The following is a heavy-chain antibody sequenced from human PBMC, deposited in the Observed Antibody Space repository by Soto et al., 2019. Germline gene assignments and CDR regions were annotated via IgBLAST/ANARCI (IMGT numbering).Heavy chain of an antibody. CDR3: CWCGSVNYYFNQ. CDR2: MKSKGSGGTT. J-gene: IGHJ4*02. Sequence: EVQLVESGGDLVKPGGSLRLSCTVSGLKFSDAWMSWVRHIPGKGLEWVGRMKSKGSGGTTDYAAPVKGRFTISRDDSKNTVYLQMNSLKTEDTAMYYCCWCGSVNYYFNQWGQGTLVTVSS. V-gene: IGHV3-15*01. CDR1: GLKFSDAW. D-gene: IGHD2-8*01.